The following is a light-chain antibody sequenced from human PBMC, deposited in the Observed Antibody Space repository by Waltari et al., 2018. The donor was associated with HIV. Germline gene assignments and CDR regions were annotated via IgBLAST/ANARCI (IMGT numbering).Light chain of an antibody. CDR1: RAHLRTNP. CDR2: DNN. J-gene: IGLJ2*01. V-gene: IGLV1-44*01. CDR3: AAWDDSLDGL. Sequence: QSVLPQPPSASGSPGQRCTISLSRRRAHLRTNPVTWYQQLPGTAPKLRISDNNQRPSGVPDRFSGSKSGTSASLAISGLQSEDEGDYYCAAWDDSLDGLFGGGTKLTV.